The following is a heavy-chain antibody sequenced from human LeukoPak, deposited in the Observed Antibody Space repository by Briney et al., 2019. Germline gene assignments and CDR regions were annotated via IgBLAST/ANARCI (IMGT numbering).Heavy chain of an antibody. V-gene: IGHV1-69*13. CDR3: AREGATSFSAFDI. D-gene: IGHD1-26*01. Sequence: ASVKVSCKASGYTFTGYYMHWVRQAPGQGLEWMGGIIPIFGSANYAQRFQARVTITADESTGTAYMELSSLRSEDTAVYYCAREGATSFSAFDIWGQGTLVTVSS. CDR1: GYTFTGYY. CDR2: IIPIFGSA. J-gene: IGHJ4*02.